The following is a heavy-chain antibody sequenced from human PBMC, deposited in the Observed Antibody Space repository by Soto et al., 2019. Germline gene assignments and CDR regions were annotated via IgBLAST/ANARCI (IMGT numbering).Heavy chain of an antibody. Sequence: TSETLSLTCTVSGASISSSRFYWSWIRQPPGKGLEWIGYIYYSGSTNYNPSLKSRVTISVDTSKNQFSLKLSSVTAADTAVYYCARDWSYSYGYRWFDPWGQGTLVTVSS. D-gene: IGHD5-18*01. J-gene: IGHJ5*02. CDR2: IYYSGST. V-gene: IGHV4-61*01. CDR3: ARDWSYSYGYRWFDP. CDR1: GASISSSRFY.